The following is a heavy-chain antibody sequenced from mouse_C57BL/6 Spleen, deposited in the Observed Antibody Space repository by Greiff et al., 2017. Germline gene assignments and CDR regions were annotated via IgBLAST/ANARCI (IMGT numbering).Heavy chain of an antibody. J-gene: IGHJ4*01. CDR1: GFSLTSYG. Sequence: QVQLQQSGPGLVQPSQSLSITCTVSGFSLTSYGVHWVRQSPGKGLEWLGVIWRGGSTDYNAAFMSRLSITKDNSKSQVFCKMNSLQADDTAIYYCAKSTMVTGRDYYAMDYWGQGTSVTVSS. V-gene: IGHV2-5*01. D-gene: IGHD2-2*01. CDR2: IWRGGST. CDR3: AKSTMVTGRDYYAMDY.